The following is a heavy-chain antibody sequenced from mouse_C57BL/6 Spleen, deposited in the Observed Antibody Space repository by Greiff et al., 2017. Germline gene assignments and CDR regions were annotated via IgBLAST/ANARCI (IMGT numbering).Heavy chain of an antibody. J-gene: IGHJ1*03. CDR1: GYSFTGYF. D-gene: IGHD1-1*01. V-gene: IGHV1-20*01. Sequence: VQLQQSGPELVKPGDSVKISCKASGYSFTGYFMNWVMQSPGKSLEWIGRINPYNGDTFYNQKFKGKATLTVDKSSSTAHMELRSLTSEDSAVYYCARGGTTVVAHWYFDVWGTGTTVTVSS. CDR3: ARGGTTVVAHWYFDV. CDR2: INPYNGDT.